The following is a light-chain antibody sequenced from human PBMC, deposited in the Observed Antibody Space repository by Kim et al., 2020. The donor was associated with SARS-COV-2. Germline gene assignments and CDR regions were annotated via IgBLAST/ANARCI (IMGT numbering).Light chain of an antibody. CDR3: YSRDSSGNHKV. CDR2: GKN. V-gene: IGLV3-19*01. Sequence: ALGQTVRITCQGDSLRSYYASWYQQKPGQAPVLVMYGKNSRPSGIPDRFSGSSSGNTASLTITGAQAEDEADYYCYSRDSSGNHKVFGGGTQLTVL. J-gene: IGLJ3*02. CDR1: SLRSYY.